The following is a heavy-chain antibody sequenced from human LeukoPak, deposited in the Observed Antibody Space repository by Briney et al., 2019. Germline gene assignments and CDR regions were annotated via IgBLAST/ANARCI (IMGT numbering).Heavy chain of an antibody. Sequence: GGSLRLSCAASGFTFSSYAMSWVRQAPGKGLEWVSAISGSGGSTYYADSVKGRFTISRDNSKNTLYLQMNSLRAEDTAVYYCAKGSTKAYCSGGICSRSIYYYMDVWGKGTTVTVSS. J-gene: IGHJ6*03. CDR3: AKGSTKAYCSGGICSRSIYYYMDV. V-gene: IGHV3-23*01. D-gene: IGHD2-15*01. CDR2: ISGSGGST. CDR1: GFTFSSYA.